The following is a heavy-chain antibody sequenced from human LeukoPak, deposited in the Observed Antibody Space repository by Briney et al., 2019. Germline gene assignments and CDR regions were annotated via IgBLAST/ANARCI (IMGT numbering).Heavy chain of an antibody. D-gene: IGHD6-13*01. CDR3: AKSIAAAGTSGY. V-gene: IGHV3-23*01. J-gene: IGHJ4*02. CDR2: IFPSGGEI. Sequence: GGSLRLSCAASGFTFSTFAMLWVRQPRGKGLEWVSSIFPSGGEIHYADSVRGRFTISRDNSKNTLYLQMNSLRAEDTAVYYCAKSIAAAGTSGYWGQGTLVTVSS. CDR1: GFTFSTFA.